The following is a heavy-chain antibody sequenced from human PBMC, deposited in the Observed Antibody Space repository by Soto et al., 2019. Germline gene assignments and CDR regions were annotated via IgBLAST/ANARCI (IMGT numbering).Heavy chain of an antibody. D-gene: IGHD3-3*01. V-gene: IGHV4-39*01. Sequence: PSETLSLTCTVSGGSISSSGYYWGWIRQPPGKGLEWIGSIYYIGSTYYNPSLKSRVTISVDTSKNQFSLKLSSVTAADTAVYYCARQCGFCFDYWGRGNLVTVCS. J-gene: IGHJ4*02. CDR2: IYYIGST. CDR1: GGSISSSGYY. CDR3: ARQCGFCFDY.